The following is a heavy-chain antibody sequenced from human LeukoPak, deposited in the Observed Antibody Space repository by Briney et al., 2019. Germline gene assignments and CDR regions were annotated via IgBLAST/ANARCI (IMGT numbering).Heavy chain of an antibody. CDR1: CGSISSYY. CDR3: ARLSTSATSTAWFDP. D-gene: IGHD5/OR15-5a*01. J-gene: IGHJ5*02. V-gene: IGHV4-4*09. CDR2: IYPSGST. Sequence: SETLSLTCTVACGSISSYYWGWIRQPPGKGLEWIGYIYPSGSTNYNPSLKGRVTISVDTSKNQFALKLSSVTAADTAVYFCARLSTSATSTAWFDPWGQGTLVTVSS.